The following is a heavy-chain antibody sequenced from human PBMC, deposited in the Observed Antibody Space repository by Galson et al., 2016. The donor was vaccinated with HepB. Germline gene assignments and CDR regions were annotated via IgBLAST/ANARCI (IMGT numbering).Heavy chain of an antibody. CDR2: IIPILGIA. Sequence: SVKVSCKASGGTFSSYAISWVRQAPGQGLEWMGGIIPILGIANYAQKFQGRFTITADKSTSTAYMELSSLRSEDTAVYYCARFRGIVVVNYYYGMDVGGQGTTVTVSS. J-gene: IGHJ6*02. D-gene: IGHD3-22*01. CDR3: ARFRGIVVVNYYYGMDV. CDR1: GGTFSSYA. V-gene: IGHV1-69*10.